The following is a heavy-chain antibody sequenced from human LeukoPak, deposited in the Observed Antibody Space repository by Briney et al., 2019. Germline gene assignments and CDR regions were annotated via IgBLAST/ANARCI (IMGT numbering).Heavy chain of an antibody. J-gene: IGHJ6*03. CDR1: GFTFSSYS. CDR3: ARDHRPNYYYYYMDV. V-gene: IGHV3-21*01. Sequence: GGSLRLSRAASGFTFSSYSMNWVRQAPGKGREGVSSISSSSSYIYYADSVKGRFTISRDNAKNSLYLQMNRLRAEDTAVYYCARDHRPNYYYYYMDVWGKGTTVTVSS. CDR2: ISSSSSYI.